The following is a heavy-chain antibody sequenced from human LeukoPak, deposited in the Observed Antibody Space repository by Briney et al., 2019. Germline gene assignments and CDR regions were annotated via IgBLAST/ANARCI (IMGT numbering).Heavy chain of an antibody. V-gene: IGHV3-23*01. J-gene: IGHJ3*01. CDR2: ISGGDGNT. D-gene: IGHD3-22*01. Sequence: GGSLRLSCAASGFTFSSYAMTWVRQAPGKGLGWVSSISGGDGNTYYADSVKGRFAASRDNSKNTLYLQMNSLRAEGTAVYYCARGRSGYGPFDAFDLWGQGTWVTVSS. CDR3: ARGRSGYGPFDAFDL. CDR1: GFTFSSYA.